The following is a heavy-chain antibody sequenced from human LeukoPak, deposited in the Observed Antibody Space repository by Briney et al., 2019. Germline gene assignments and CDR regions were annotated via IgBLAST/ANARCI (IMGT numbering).Heavy chain of an antibody. D-gene: IGHD3-22*01. CDR3: ARGSYYYDSSGYYYLSYFDY. Sequence: KPSETLSLTCAVYGGSFSGYYWTWIRQPPGNGLEWIGEINHSGSTNYNPSLKSRVTISVDTSKNQFSLKLSSVTAADTAVYYCARGSYYYDSSGYYYLSYFDYWGQGTLVTVSS. V-gene: IGHV4-34*01. CDR2: INHSGST. J-gene: IGHJ4*02. CDR1: GGSFSGYY.